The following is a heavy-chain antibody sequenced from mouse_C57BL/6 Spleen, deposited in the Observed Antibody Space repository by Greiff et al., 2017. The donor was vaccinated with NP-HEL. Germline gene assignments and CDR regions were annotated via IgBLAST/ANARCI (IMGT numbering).Heavy chain of an antibody. J-gene: IGHJ1*03. CDR3: ARVGDYDGNYWYFDV. V-gene: IGHV1-80*01. D-gene: IGHD2-4*01. CDR2: IYPGDGDT. Sequence: QVQLQQSGAELVKPGASVKISCKASGYAFSSYWMNWVKQRPGKGLEWIGQIYPGDGDTNYNGKFKGKATLTADKSSSTAYMQLSSLTSEDSAVYFCARVGDYDGNYWYFDVWGTGTTVTVSS. CDR1: GYAFSSYW.